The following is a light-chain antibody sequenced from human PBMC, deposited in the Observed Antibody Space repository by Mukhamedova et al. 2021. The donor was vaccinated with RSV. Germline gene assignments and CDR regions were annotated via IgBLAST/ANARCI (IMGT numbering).Light chain of an antibody. Sequence: WYQCRVHGKAPKLLISSASTLQSGVPSRFSGSRSGTDFTLTITSLQPEDFATYYCQQSYTLPVTFGGGTKVEIK. CDR3: QQSYTLPVT. CDR2: SAS. J-gene: IGKJ4*01. V-gene: IGKV1-39*01.